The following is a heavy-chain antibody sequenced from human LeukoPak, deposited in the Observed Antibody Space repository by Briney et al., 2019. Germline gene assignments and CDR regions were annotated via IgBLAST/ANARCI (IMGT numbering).Heavy chain of an antibody. CDR1: GGSFSGYY. V-gene: IGHV4-34*01. Sequence: PSETLSLTCAVYGGSFSGYYWSWIRQPPGKGLEWIGEINHSGSTNYNPSLKSRVTISVDTSKNQSSLKLSSVTAADTAVYYCARENWYFDLWGRGTLVTVSS. CDR2: INHSGST. CDR3: ARENWYFDL. J-gene: IGHJ2*01.